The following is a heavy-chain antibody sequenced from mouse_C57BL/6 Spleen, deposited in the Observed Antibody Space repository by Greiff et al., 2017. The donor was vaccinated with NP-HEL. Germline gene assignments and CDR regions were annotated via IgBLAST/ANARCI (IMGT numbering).Heavy chain of an antibody. CDR3: ARLPYYGSSYAMDY. D-gene: IGHD1-1*01. J-gene: IGHJ4*01. CDR1: GFTFSDYG. Sequence: EVMLVESGGGLVKPGGSLKLSCAASGFTFSDYGMHWVRQAPEKGLEWVAYISSGSSTIYYADTVKGRFTISRDNAKNTLFLQMTSLRSEDTAMYYCARLPYYGSSYAMDYWGQGTSVTVSS. V-gene: IGHV5-17*01. CDR2: ISSGSSTI.